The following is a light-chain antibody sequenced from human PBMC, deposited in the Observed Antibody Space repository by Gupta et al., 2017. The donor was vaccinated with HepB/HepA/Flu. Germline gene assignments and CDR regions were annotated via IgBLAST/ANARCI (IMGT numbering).Light chain of an antibody. J-gene: IGLJ3*02. V-gene: IGLV1-40*01. CDR2: VNN. CDR1: SSNIGAGYD. CDR3: QSYDRILMTTV. Sequence: QSVLTQPPSVSGAPGQRVTISCTGRSSNIGAGYDVHWYQQLPGTAPKLLIYVNNNRPSGVPDRFSGSKSGTSASLAITGLQAADEANYYCQSYDRILMTTVFGGGTKLTVL.